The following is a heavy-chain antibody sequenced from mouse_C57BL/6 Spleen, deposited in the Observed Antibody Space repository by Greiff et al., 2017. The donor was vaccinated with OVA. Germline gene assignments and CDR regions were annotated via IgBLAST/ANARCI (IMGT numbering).Heavy chain of an antibody. V-gene: IGHV1-63*01. D-gene: IGHD4-1*01. Sequence: VQLQESGAELVRPGTSVKMSCKASGYTFTNYWIGWAKQRPGHGLEWIGDIYPGGGYTNYNEKFKGKATLTADKSSSTAYMQFSSLTSEDSAIYYCARSGRDYFDYWGRGTTLTVSS. CDR3: ARSGRDYFDY. CDR1: GYTFTNYW. J-gene: IGHJ2*01. CDR2: IYPGGGYT.